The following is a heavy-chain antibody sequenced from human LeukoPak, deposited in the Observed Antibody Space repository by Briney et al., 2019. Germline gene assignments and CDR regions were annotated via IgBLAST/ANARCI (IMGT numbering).Heavy chain of an antibody. V-gene: IGHV4-39*01. D-gene: IGHD3-10*01. CDR1: DDSIRSSAYY. Sequence: SETLSLTCAVSDDSIRSSAYYWGWMRQPPGKGLEWIGSIYYSGSTYYNPSLKSRVTISIDTSKNQFSLKLSSVTAADTAVYYCASEPYGSGSFLGAFDIWSQGTMVTVSS. CDR3: ASEPYGSGSFLGAFDI. J-gene: IGHJ3*02. CDR2: IYYSGST.